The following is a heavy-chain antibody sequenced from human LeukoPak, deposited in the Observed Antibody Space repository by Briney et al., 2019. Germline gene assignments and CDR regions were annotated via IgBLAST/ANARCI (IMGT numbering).Heavy chain of an antibody. CDR1: GYTFTGYY. CDR3: ARSTVVAATFLPDY. J-gene: IGHJ4*02. CDR2: INPNSGGT. D-gene: IGHD2-15*01. V-gene: IGHV1-2*04. Sequence: ASVKVSCKASGYTFTGYYMLWVRQAPGQGLEWMGWINPNSGGTNYAQKFQGWVTMTRDTSISTAYMELSRLRSDDTAVYYCARSTVVAATFLPDYWGQGTLVTVSS.